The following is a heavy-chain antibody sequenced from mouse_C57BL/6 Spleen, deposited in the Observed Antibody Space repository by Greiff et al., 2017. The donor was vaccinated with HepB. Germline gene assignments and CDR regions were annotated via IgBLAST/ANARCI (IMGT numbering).Heavy chain of an antibody. CDR2: ISDGGSYT. CDR3: ARVYGSSLDYFDY. V-gene: IGHV5-4*01. Sequence: EVQRVESGGGLVKPGGSLKLSCAASGFTFSSYAMSWVRQTPEKRLEWVATISDGGSYTYYPDNVKGRLTISRDNAKNNLYLQMSHLKSEDTAMYYCARVYGSSLDYFDYWGQGTTLTVSS. J-gene: IGHJ2*01. CDR1: GFTFSSYA. D-gene: IGHD1-1*01.